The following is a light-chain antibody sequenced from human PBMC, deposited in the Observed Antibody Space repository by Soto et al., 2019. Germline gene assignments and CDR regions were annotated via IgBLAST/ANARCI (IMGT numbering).Light chain of an antibody. CDR2: EVS. J-gene: IGLJ1*01. CDR1: SSDVGGYNY. Sequence: QSALTQPASVSGSPGQSITISCTGTSSDVGGYNYVSWYQQHPGKAPKLIIYEVSHRPSGASNHFSGYKSGNTASLTISGLQPEDEPDYYCSSYTSTSTPCVFGTGTKGTVL. CDR3: SSYTSTSTPCV. V-gene: IGLV2-14*01.